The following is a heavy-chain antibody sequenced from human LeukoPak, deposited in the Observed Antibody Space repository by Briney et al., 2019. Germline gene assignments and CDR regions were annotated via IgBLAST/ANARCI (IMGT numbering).Heavy chain of an antibody. J-gene: IGHJ4*02. V-gene: IGHV5-51*01. CDR3: ARGRSSSWYYFDY. CDR2: IYPGDSDT. D-gene: IGHD6-13*01. Sequence: GESLQISCEGSGSSFTSYWIGWVRQLPGKGLEWMGIIYPGDSDTRYSPSFQGQVTISADKSISTAYLQWSSLKAADTAMYYCARGRSSSWYYFDYWGQGTLVTVSS. CDR1: GSSFTSYW.